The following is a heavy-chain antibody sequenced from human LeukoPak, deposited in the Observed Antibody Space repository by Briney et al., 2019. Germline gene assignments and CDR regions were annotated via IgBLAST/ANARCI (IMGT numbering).Heavy chain of an antibody. V-gene: IGHV3-30*18. CDR3: AKDSWGSSSWYFDY. Sequence: GGSLRLSCAASVFTFSSYGMHWVRQAPGKGLEWVAVISYDGSNKYYADSVKGRFTISRDNSKNTLYLQMNSLRAEDTAVYYCAKDSWGSSSWYFDYWGQGTLVTVSS. J-gene: IGHJ4*02. CDR2: ISYDGSNK. CDR1: VFTFSSYG. D-gene: IGHD6-13*01.